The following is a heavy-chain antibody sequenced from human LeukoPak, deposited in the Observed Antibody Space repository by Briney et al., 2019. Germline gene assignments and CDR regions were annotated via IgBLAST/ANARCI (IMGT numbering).Heavy chain of an antibody. CDR1: GGSFSGYY. CDR3: ARARIQLWSTFDY. D-gene: IGHD5-18*01. J-gene: IGHJ4*02. CDR2: INHSGST. Sequence: SSETLSLTCAVYGGSFSGYYWSWIRQPPGKGLEWIGEINHSGSTNYNSSLKSRATISVDTSKNQFSLKLSSVTAADTAVYYCARARIQLWSTFDYWGQGTLVTVSS. V-gene: IGHV4-34*01.